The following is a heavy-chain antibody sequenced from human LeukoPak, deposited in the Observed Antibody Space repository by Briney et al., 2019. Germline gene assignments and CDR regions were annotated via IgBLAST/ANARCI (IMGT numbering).Heavy chain of an antibody. D-gene: IGHD1-26*01. CDR2: IHPNSGGT. V-gene: IGHV1-2*02. J-gene: IGHJ4*02. Sequence: ASVKVSCKASGYTFTGYYIHWVRQAPGQGLEWMGWIHPNSGGTNYAQKFQGRVTMTRDTSISTAYMELSRLRSDDTAVYYCVRGRGSWGFDYWGQGTLVTVSS. CDR1: GYTFTGYY. CDR3: VRGRGSWGFDY.